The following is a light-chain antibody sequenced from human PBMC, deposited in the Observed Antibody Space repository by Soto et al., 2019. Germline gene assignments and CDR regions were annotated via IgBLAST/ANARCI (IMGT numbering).Light chain of an antibody. J-gene: IGKJ4*01. CDR1: QSISSW. CDR3: QPYNSYSP. V-gene: IGKV1-5*03. CDR2: KAA. Sequence: DIQMTQSPTTLSASVGDRVTITCRASQSISSWLAWYQQKPGKGPKLVIYKAARLERGGPSRFSGSGSGTEFTLTFRSLQPDDFATYYCQPYNSYSPFGGGTKVDSK.